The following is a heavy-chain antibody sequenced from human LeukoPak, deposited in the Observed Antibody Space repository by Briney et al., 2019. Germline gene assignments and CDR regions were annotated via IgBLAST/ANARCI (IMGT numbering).Heavy chain of an antibody. V-gene: IGHV1-2*02. J-gene: IGHJ3*02. CDR1: GYTFTMNG. D-gene: IGHD3-10*01. Sequence: ASVKVSCKASGYTFTMNGISWVRQAPGQGPEWMGWINPNSGGTNYAQKFQGRVTMTRDTSISTAYMELSRLRSDDTAVYYCARDPGFAFDIWGQGTMVTVSS. CDR3: ARDPGFAFDI. CDR2: INPNSGGT.